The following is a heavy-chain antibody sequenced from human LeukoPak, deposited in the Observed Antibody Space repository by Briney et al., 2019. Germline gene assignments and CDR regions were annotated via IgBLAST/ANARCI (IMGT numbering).Heavy chain of an antibody. CDR3: ARGCGSSGGSCYGY. V-gene: IGHV4-59*12. Sequence: SETLSLTCSVSGGSLSNYYWSWIRQPPGKGLQWIGYIYYSGSPIYNPSLKSRLSISVDTSKNQFSLNLSSVTAADTAVYYCARGCGSSGGSCYGYWGQGTLVTVSS. CDR2: IYYSGSP. D-gene: IGHD2-15*01. CDR1: GGSLSNYY. J-gene: IGHJ4*02.